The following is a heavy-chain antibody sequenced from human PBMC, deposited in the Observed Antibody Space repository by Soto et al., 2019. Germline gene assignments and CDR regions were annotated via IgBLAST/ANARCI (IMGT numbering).Heavy chain of an antibody. Sequence: PSETLSLTCTVSGGSISSGDYYWSWIRQPPGKGLEWIGYIYYSGSTYYNPSLKSRVTISVDTSKNQFSLKLSSVTAADTAVYYCARDSAGVQAGGFDYWGQGTPVTVSS. D-gene: IGHD7-27*01. CDR3: ARDSAGVQAGGFDY. V-gene: IGHV4-30-4*01. J-gene: IGHJ4*02. CDR1: GGSISSGDYY. CDR2: IYYSGST.